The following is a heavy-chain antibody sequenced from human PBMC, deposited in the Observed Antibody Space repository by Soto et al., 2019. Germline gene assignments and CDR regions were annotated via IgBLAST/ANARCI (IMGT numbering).Heavy chain of an antibody. V-gene: IGHV4-31*03. CDR1: GGSISSGGYY. J-gene: IGHJ4*02. CDR3: ASQKTYYYDSSGYYESY. D-gene: IGHD3-22*01. CDR2: IYYSGST. Sequence: SETLSLTCTVSGGSISSGGYYWSWIRQHPGKGLEWIGYIYYSGSTYYNPSLKSRVTISVDTSKNQFSLKLSSVTAADTAVYYCASQKTYYYDSSGYYESYWGQGTLVTVSS.